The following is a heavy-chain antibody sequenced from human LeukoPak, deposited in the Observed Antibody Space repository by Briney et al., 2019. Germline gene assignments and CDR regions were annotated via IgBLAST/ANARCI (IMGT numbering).Heavy chain of an antibody. V-gene: IGHV2-5*01. J-gene: IGHJ5*02. CDR3: AHEGFGSDNWFDA. Sequence: SGPTLVKPTQTLTLTCSFSGFSLSTTGVGVAWIRQPPGKALQWLGFAYYNGDKRYSPSLRSRLTITEDTSENQVVLTMTNMHPVGTATYYCAHEGFGSDNWFDAWGQGVLVTVSS. CDR2: AYYNGDK. CDR1: GFSLSTTGVG. D-gene: IGHD3-10*01.